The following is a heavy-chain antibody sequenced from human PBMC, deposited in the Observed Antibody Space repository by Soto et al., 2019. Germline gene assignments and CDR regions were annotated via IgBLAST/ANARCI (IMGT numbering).Heavy chain of an antibody. CDR1: GYTFTSYG. CDR2: ISAHNGNS. D-gene: IGHD1-1*01. Sequence: QVHLVQSGAEGKKPGASVKVSCKASGYTFTSYGITWVRQAPGQGLEWMGWISAHNGNSEYAQKLQGRVIVTRDTSTSTAYMELRSLRSDDTAVYYCARGRYGDYWGQGALVTVSS. CDR3: ARGRYGDY. J-gene: IGHJ4*02. V-gene: IGHV1-18*01.